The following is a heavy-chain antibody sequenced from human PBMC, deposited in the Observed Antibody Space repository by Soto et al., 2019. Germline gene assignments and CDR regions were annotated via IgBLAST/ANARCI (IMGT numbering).Heavy chain of an antibody. Sequence: GGSLRLSCAASGFAFSSFAMRWVRQAPGRGLEWVSAISGSASSTYYADSVKGRFTISRDNSKNTLYLQMNNLRAEDTAVYYCARVPNTYYFDYWGQGTLVTVSS. CDR2: ISGSASST. V-gene: IGHV3-23*01. CDR3: ARVPNTYYFDY. J-gene: IGHJ4*02. CDR1: GFAFSSFA.